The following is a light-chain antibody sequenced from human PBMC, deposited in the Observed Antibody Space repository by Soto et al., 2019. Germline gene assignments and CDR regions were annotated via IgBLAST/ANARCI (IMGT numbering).Light chain of an antibody. CDR2: DAS. Sequence: DIQMTQSPSSLSASVGDRVTITCQASQDINKNLIWYQQKPGKAPKLLIYDASDLETGVPSRFSGSGSGTGFTFTISSLQPEDFAVYYCQQSGSSQTFGHGTKV. V-gene: IGKV1-33*01. CDR3: QQSGSSQT. J-gene: IGKJ1*01. CDR1: QDINKN.